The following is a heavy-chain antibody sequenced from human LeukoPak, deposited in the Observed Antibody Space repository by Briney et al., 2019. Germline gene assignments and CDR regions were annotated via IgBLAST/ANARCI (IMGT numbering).Heavy chain of an antibody. V-gene: IGHV3-9*01. CDR2: FSWNSGSI. CDR1: GFAFDDYA. D-gene: IGHD6-19*01. CDR3: AKVEGAGTYFDY. J-gene: IGHJ4*02. Sequence: GRSLRLSCAASGFAFDDYAMHWVRQAPGKGLEWGLGFSWNSGSIGYRDSVKGRFTISRDNAKNSLYLQMNSLRAEDTALYYCAKVEGAGTYFDYWGQGTLVTVSS.